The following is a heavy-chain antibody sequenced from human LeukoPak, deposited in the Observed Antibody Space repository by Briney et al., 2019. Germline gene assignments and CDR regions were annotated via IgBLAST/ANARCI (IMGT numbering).Heavy chain of an antibody. CDR1: GYTFTSYD. J-gene: IGHJ6*03. CDR3: AKEMNWNYVGYYYYYMDV. CDR2: MNPNSGNT. Sequence: ASVKVSCKASGYTFTSYDINWVRQATGQGLEWMGWMNPNSGNTGYAQKFQGRVTMTRNTSISTAYMELSSLRSEDTAVYYCAKEMNWNYVGYYYYYMDVWGKGTTVTVSS. D-gene: IGHD1-7*01. V-gene: IGHV1-8*01.